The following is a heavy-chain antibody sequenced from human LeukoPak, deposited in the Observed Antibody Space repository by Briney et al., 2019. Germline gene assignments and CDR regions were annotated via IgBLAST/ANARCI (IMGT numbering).Heavy chain of an antibody. CDR1: GFIFSNDG. J-gene: IGHJ4*02. D-gene: IGHD2-15*01. Sequence: GGSPRLSCAASGFIFSNDGMHWVRQAPGKGLEWVAGISYDGNDKYYADSVKGRFTISRDNSMSALFLQMNSPTSDDTAVYYCAKVRGPILGYFDFWGQGTLVIVSS. CDR3: AKVRGPILGYFDF. V-gene: IGHV3-30*18. CDR2: ISYDGNDK.